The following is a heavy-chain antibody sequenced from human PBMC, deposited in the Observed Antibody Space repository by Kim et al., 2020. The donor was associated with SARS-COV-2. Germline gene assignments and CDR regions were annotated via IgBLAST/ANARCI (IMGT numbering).Heavy chain of an antibody. J-gene: IGHJ4*02. Sequence: NKEGRNTDYADSVKGRFTIASDNAEKKVYLQMNGRGAEDTAVYYCKTACEFWGQGTMVTVSS. CDR3: KTACEF. V-gene: IGHV3-74*01. D-gene: IGHD3-10*01. CDR2: NKEGRNT.